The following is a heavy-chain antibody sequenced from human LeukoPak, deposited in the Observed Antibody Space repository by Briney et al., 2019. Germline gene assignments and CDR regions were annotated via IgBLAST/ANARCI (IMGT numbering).Heavy chain of an antibody. CDR3: AYSYSYGYYFDY. V-gene: IGHV1-2*02. Sequence: ASVKVSCKASGYTFTGYYMHWVRQAPGQGLEWMGWINPNSGGTNYAQKFQGRVTMTRDTSISTAYMELSRLRSDDTAVYYCAYSYSYGYYFDYWGQGTLVTVSS. CDR2: INPNSGGT. J-gene: IGHJ4*02. D-gene: IGHD5-18*01. CDR1: GYTFTGYY.